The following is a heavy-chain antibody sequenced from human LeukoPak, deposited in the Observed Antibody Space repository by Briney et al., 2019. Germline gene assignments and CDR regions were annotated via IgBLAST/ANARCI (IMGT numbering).Heavy chain of an antibody. V-gene: IGHV3-21*01. Sequence: PGGSLRLSCAASGLTVSSNYMTWVRQGPGKGLEWVSSISSSSSYIYYADSVKGRFTISRDNAKNSLYLQMNSLRAEDTAVYYCARESGSYYPKYCFDYWGQGTLVTVSS. D-gene: IGHD1-26*01. CDR2: ISSSSSYI. J-gene: IGHJ4*02. CDR1: GLTVSSNY. CDR3: ARESGSYYPKYCFDY.